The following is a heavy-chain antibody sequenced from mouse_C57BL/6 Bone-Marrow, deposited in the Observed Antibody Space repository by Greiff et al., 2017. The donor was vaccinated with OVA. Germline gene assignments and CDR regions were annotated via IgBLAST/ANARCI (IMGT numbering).Heavy chain of an antibody. CDR3: ARHLPKFDY. D-gene: IGHD5-1*01. J-gene: IGHJ2*01. Sequence: QVQLQQPGAELVKPGASVKLSCKASGYTFTSYWMHWVKQRPGQGLEWIGMIHPNSGSTNYNEKFKSKATLTVDKSSSTAYMQLSSLTSEDSAVDYCARHLPKFDYWGKGTTLTVSS. CDR1: GYTFTSYW. V-gene: IGHV1-64*01. CDR2: IHPNSGST.